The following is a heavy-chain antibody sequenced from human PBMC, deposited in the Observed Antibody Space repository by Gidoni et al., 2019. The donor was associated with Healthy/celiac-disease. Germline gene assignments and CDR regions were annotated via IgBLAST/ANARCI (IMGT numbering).Heavy chain of an antibody. D-gene: IGHD5-18*01. CDR1: GYTFSTYD. J-gene: IGHJ6*02. V-gene: IGHV1-8*01. CDR3: ARGGVRGYSYGYYYYGMDV. CDR2: MNPNSGNT. Sequence: QVQLVRSGVEVKKPGASVKVCCKASGYTFSTYDLNWARLATGQGLEWMGWMNPNSGNTGYAKKFQGRVTMTRNTSISTAYMELSSLRSEDTAVYYCARGGVRGYSYGYYYYGMDVWGQGTTVTVSS.